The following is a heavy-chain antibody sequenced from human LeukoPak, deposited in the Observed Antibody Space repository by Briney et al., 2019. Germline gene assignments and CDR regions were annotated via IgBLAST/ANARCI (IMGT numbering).Heavy chain of an antibody. D-gene: IGHD2-15*01. J-gene: IGHJ5*02. V-gene: IGHV3-7*01. CDR2: IKQDGSEK. CDR1: GITFSNAW. CDR3: ARDRGGYCSGGSCHTGWFDP. Sequence: PGGSLRLSCAASGITFSNAWMTWVRQAPGKGLEWVANIKQDGSEKYYVDSVKGRFTISRDNAKNSLYLQMNSLRAEDTAVYYCARDRGGYCSGGSCHTGWFDPWGQGTLVTVSS.